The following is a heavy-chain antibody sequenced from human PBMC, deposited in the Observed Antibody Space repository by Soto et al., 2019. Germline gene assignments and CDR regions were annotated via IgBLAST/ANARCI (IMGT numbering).Heavy chain of an antibody. CDR3: ARDPVYYYGSGSYVGGFDY. D-gene: IGHD3-10*01. Sequence: PSETLSLTCTVSGGSISSGGYYWSWIRQHPGKGLEWIGYIYYSGSTYYNPSLKSRVTISVDTSKNQFSLKLSSVTAADTAEYFFARDPVYYYGSGSYVGGFDYWGQGTLVTVSS. CDR1: GGSISSGGYY. CDR2: IYYSGST. J-gene: IGHJ4*02. V-gene: IGHV4-31*02.